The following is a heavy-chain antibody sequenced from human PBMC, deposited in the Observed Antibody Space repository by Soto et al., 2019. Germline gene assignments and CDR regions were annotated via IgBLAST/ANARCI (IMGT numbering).Heavy chain of an antibody. V-gene: IGHV4-31*03. CDR1: GGSISSGGYY. CDR3: ARVNDSSGYYGDWFDP. D-gene: IGHD3-22*01. CDR2: IYYSGST. Sequence: QVQLQESGPGLVKPSQTLSLTCTVSGGSISSGGYYWSWIRQHPGKGLGWIGYIYYSGSTYYNPSLKSRVTISVDTSKNQFSLKLSSVTAADTAVYYCARVNDSSGYYGDWFDPWGQGTLVTVSS. J-gene: IGHJ5*02.